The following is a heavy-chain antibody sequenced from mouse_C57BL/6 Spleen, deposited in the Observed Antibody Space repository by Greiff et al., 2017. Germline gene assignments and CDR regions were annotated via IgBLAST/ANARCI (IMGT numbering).Heavy chain of an antibody. CDR1: GYTFTSYW. CDR3: ARGSYLGRQGDFDY. D-gene: IGHD4-1*01. CDR2: IDPSDSYT. V-gene: IGHV1-59*01. Sequence: QVQLQQPGAELVRPGTSVKLSCKASGYTFTSYWMHWVKQRPGQGLEWIGVIDPSDSYTNYNQKFKGKATLTVDTSSSTAYMQLSSLTSEDSAVYYCARGSYLGRQGDFDYWGQGTTLTVSS. J-gene: IGHJ2*01.